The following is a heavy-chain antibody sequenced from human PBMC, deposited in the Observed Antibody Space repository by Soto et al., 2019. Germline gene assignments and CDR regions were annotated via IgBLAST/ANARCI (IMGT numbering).Heavy chain of an antibody. CDR3: AARKYDFWSGYSNWVAA. CDR1: GGSFIGYY. Sequence: SATLSLTCAVYGGSFIGYYWSWIRQPPGQGLEWIGEINHSGSTNYNPSLKSRVTISVDTSKNQFSLKLSSVTAADTAVYYGAARKYDFWSGYSNWVAAWGQGTQVX. J-gene: IGHJ5*02. V-gene: IGHV4-34*01. CDR2: INHSGST. D-gene: IGHD3-3*01.